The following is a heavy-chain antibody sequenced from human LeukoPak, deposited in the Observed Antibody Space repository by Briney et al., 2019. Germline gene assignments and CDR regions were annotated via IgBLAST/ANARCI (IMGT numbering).Heavy chain of an antibody. J-gene: IGHJ5*02. V-gene: IGHV1-69*13. Sequence: SVKVSCKASGGTFSGYAISWVRQAPGQGLEWMGGIIPIFGTANYAQKFQGRVTITADESTSTAYMELRSLRSDDTAVYYCARTIAYYYDSSGYYLGWFDPWGQGTLVTVSS. CDR3: ARTIAYYYDSSGYYLGWFDP. CDR1: GGTFSGYA. CDR2: IIPIFGTA. D-gene: IGHD3-22*01.